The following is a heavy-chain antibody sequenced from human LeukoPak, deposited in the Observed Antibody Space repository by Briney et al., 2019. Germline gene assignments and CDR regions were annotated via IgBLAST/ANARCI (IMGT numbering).Heavy chain of an antibody. Sequence: GASVKVSCKASGYTLTGYYMHWVRQAPGQGLEWMGWINPNSGGTNYAQKFQGWVTMTRDTSISTAYMELSRLRSDDTAVYYCAREIDYGAFDIWGQGTMVTVSS. CDR3: AREIDYGAFDI. D-gene: IGHD4-17*01. V-gene: IGHV1-2*04. CDR2: INPNSGGT. CDR1: GYTLTGYY. J-gene: IGHJ3*02.